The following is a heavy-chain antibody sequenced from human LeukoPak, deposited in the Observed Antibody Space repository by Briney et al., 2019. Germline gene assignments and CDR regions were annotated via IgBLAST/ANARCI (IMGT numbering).Heavy chain of an antibody. CDR3: ARGRSRSRGGWLDP. CDR2: MNPNSGNT. V-gene: IGHV1-8*01. D-gene: IGHD3-16*01. CDR1: GYTFTTYD. J-gene: IGHJ5*02. Sequence: ASVKVSCKASGYTFTTYDINWVRQATGQGLEWMGWMNPNSGNTGYAQKFQGRVTMTRNTSISTAYMELSSLRSEDTAVYYCARGRSRSRGGWLDPWGQGTLVTVSS.